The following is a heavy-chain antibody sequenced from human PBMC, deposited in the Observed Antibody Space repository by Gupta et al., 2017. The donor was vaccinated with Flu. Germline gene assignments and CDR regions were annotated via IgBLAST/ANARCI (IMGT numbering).Heavy chain of an antibody. CDR2: IIPIYGTT. J-gene: IGHJ6*02. V-gene: IGHV1-69*14. CDR3: ARWTWEIPDHFFYAMDV. Sequence: QFQLVQSGAEVKKPGSSVRVSCKASGGSFSTYAISWVRQAPGQGLEWMGGIIPIYGTTKSAQRFQGRVAFIADKSTSTAYMELSSLRSEDTAVYYCARWTWEIPDHFFYAMDVWGQGTTVTVSS. D-gene: IGHD1-26*01. CDR1: GGSFSTYA.